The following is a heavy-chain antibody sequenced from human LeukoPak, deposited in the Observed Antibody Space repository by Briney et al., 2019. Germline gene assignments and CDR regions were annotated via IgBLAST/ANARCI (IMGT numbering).Heavy chain of an antibody. J-gene: IGHJ3*02. D-gene: IGHD2-2*01. Sequence: GASVKVSCKASGGTFSSYAISWVRQAPGQGLEWMGGIIPIFGTANYAQKFQGRVTITADESTSTAYMELSSLRSEDTAVYYCARDPLGSRVGGDAFDIWGQGTMVTVSS. CDR3: ARDPLGSRVGGDAFDI. V-gene: IGHV1-69*13. CDR2: IIPIFGTA. CDR1: GGTFSSYA.